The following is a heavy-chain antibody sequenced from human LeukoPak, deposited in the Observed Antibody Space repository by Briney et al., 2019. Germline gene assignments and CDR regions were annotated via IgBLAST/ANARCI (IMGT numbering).Heavy chain of an antibody. CDR1: GGSFSGYY. J-gene: IGHJ4*02. D-gene: IGHD3-22*01. CDR2: INHSGST. CDR3: ARSGGWLLRFDY. V-gene: IGHV4-34*01. Sequence: SETLSLICAVYGGSFSGYYWSWIRQPPGKGLEWIGEINHSGSTNYNPSLKSRVTISVDTSKNQFSLKLSSVTAADTAVYYCARSGGWLLRFDYWGQGTLVTVSS.